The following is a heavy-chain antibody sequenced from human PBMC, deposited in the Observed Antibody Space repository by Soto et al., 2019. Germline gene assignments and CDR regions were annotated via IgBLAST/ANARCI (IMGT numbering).Heavy chain of an antibody. V-gene: IGHV4-31*03. J-gene: IGHJ5*02. Sequence: SETLSLTCTVSGGSITRGGYYWSWIRQHPGKGLEWVGYIYYSGSTYYNPSLKSRVTISVDTSKNQFSLKLSSVTAADTAVDYCARSVFPWGQGTVVTVSS. CDR3: ARSVFP. CDR1: GGSITRGGYY. CDR2: IYYSGST.